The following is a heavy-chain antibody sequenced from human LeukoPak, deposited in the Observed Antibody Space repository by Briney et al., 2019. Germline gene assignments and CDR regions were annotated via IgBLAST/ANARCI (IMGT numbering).Heavy chain of an antibody. D-gene: IGHD6-13*01. J-gene: IGHJ5*02. Sequence: SETLSLTCTVSGGSISSGGYYWSWIRQHPGKGLEWIGYIYYSGSTYYNPSLKSRVTISVDTSKNQFSLKLSSVTAADTAVYYCAREIQQLVHNWFDPWGQGTLVTVSS. CDR2: IYYSGST. CDR3: AREIQQLVHNWFDP. V-gene: IGHV4-31*03. CDR1: GGSISSGGYY.